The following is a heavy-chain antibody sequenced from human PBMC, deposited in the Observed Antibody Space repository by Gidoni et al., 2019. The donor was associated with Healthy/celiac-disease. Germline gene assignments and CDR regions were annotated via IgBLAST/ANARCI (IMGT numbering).Heavy chain of an antibody. Sequence: QVQLQQSGPGLVKPSQTLSLTCAISGDSVSRNSAAWNWIRQSPSRGLEWLGRTYYRSKWYNDYAVSVKSRITINPDTSKNQFSLQLNSVTPEDTAVYYCARARGEPEEVTPSAADFDYWGQGTLVTVSS. V-gene: IGHV6-1*01. J-gene: IGHJ4*02. CDR3: ARARGEPEEVTPSAADFDY. D-gene: IGHD3-16*01. CDR2: TYYRSKWYN. CDR1: GDSVSRNSAA.